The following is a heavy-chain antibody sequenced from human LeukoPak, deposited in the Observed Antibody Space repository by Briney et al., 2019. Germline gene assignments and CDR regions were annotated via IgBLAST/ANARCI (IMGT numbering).Heavy chain of an antibody. Sequence: GGSLRLSCAASGFTFSSYAMNWVRQAPGKGLEWVAVISYDGSNKYYADSVKGRFTISRDNSKNTLYLQMNSQRAEDTAVYYCARAFDRILTGYLRLDYWGQGTLVTVSS. CDR1: GFTFSSYA. J-gene: IGHJ4*02. CDR2: ISYDGSNK. D-gene: IGHD3-9*01. V-gene: IGHV3-30*04. CDR3: ARAFDRILTGYLRLDY.